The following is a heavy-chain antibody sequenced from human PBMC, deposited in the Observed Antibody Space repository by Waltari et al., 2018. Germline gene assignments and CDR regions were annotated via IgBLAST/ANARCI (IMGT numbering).Heavy chain of an antibody. D-gene: IGHD3-10*01. Sequence: QVQLQQWGAGLLKPSETLSLTCAVYGGSFSGYSGSWIRQRPGKGLEWSGAIKQSGRTNYNPSLKSRVTISVDTSKNQFSLKLSSVTAADTAVYYCARGLPIRMVRGVINWFDPWGQGTLVTVSS. CDR2: IKQSGRT. J-gene: IGHJ5*02. CDR1: GGSFSGYS. V-gene: IGHV4-34*01. CDR3: ARGLPIRMVRGVINWFDP.